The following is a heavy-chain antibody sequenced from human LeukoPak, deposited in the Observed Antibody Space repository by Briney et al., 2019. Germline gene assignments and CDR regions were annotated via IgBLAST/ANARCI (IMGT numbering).Heavy chain of an antibody. CDR3: ARDFKNVLLWLGEPNNWFDP. J-gene: IGHJ5*02. D-gene: IGHD3-10*01. V-gene: IGHV1-69*06. CDR1: GGTFSSYA. Sequence: GASVKVSCKASGGTFSSYAISWVRQAPGQGLEWKGRIIPIFGTANYAQKFQGRVTITADKSTSTAYMELSSLRSEDTAVYYCARDFKNVLLWLGEPNNWFDPWGQGTLVTVSS. CDR2: IIPIFGTA.